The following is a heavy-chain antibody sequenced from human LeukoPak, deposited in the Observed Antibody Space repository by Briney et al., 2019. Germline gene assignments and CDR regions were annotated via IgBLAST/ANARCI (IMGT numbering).Heavy chain of an antibody. J-gene: IGHJ2*01. V-gene: IGHV3-53*01. CDR3: ARRYGNYDWYFDL. CDR1: GFTFGHYA. Sequence: GGSLRLSCTASGFTFGHYAMSWVRQAPGKGLEWVSVLYSGGTTYGADFAKGRFTISRDDTKNTLYLQMDSLKAEDTAVYYCARRYGNYDWYFDLWGRGTLVTVSS. D-gene: IGHD4-11*01. CDR2: LYSGGTT.